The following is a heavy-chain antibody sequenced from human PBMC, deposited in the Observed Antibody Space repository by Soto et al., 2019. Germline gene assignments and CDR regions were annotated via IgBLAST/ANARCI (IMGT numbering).Heavy chain of an antibody. CDR2: IYHSGST. Sequence: VQLQESGPGLVTPSGTLSLTCAVSGGSISGSNWWSWVRQPPGNGLEWIGEIYHSGSTNYNSSFKSRVTISIDKSKNQFSLTLSPVTAADTAVYFCADAPSAFWGQGILVTVSS. D-gene: IGHD3-16*01. CDR3: ADAPSAF. V-gene: IGHV4-4*02. CDR1: GGSISGSNW. J-gene: IGHJ4*02.